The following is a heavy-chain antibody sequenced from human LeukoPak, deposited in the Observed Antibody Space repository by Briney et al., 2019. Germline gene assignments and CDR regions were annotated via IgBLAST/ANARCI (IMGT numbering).Heavy chain of an antibody. CDR1: GGSISSYY. Sequence: PSETLSLTCTVPGGSISSYYWSWIRQPAGKGLEWVGRIYTSGSTNYNPSLKSRVTMSVDTAKNQFSLKLRSVTAADTAVYYCARYCSSTSCRIGYYYYGMDVWGQGTTVTVSS. J-gene: IGHJ6*02. CDR3: ARYCSSTSCRIGYYYYGMDV. V-gene: IGHV4-4*07. CDR2: IYTSGST. D-gene: IGHD2-2*01.